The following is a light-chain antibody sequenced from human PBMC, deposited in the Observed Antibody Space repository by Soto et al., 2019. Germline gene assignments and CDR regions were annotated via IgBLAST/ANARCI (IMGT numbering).Light chain of an antibody. CDR1: SSNIGAGYD. CDR3: QSYDSSLSGVV. V-gene: IGLV1-40*01. Sequence: QSVLTQPPSVSGAPGQRVTISCTGGSSNIGAGYDVHWYQQLPGTAPKLLIYGNNNRPSGVPDRFSGSKSGTSASLAITGLQAEDEADYYCQSYDSSLSGVVFGGGTKVTVL. J-gene: IGLJ2*01. CDR2: GNN.